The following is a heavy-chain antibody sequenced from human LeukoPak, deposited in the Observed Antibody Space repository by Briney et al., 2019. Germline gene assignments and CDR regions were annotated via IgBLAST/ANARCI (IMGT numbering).Heavy chain of an antibody. CDR2: VYSDAST. D-gene: IGHD2-15*01. J-gene: IGHJ4*02. CDR1: GFSVRSNY. V-gene: IGHV3-53*01. Sequence: GGSLRLSCAASGFSVRSNYMAWLRQAPGKGLESVSVVYSDASTYYADSVKGRFTISRDNLRNTLYLQMNSLRPEDTAVYYCARGIKIVGYNTLYFDYWGQGTLVTVSS. CDR3: ARGIKIVGYNTLYFDY.